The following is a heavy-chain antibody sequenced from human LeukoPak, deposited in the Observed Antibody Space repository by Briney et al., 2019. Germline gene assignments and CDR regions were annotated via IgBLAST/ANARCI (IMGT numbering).Heavy chain of an antibody. D-gene: IGHD6-19*01. V-gene: IGHV3-33*06. CDR3: AKGIRHTIAVARTEFDY. J-gene: IGHJ4*02. Sequence: GGSLRLSCAASGFTFSSYGMHWVRQAPGKGLEWVAVIWYDGSNKYYADSVKGRFTISRDNSKNTLYLQMNSLRAEDTAVDYCAKGIRHTIAVARTEFDYWGQGTLVTVSS. CDR2: IWYDGSNK. CDR1: GFTFSSYG.